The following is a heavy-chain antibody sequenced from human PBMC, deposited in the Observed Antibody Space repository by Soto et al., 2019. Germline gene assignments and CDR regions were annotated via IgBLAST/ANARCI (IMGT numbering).Heavy chain of an antibody. Sequence: PSETLSLTCTVSGGSISSGGYSWSWIRQPPGKGLEWIGYIYHSGSTYYNPSLKSRVTISVDRSKNQFSLKLSSVTAADTAVYYCARATTVVTFDYWGQGTLVTVSS. CDR1: GGSISSGGYS. CDR2: IYHSGST. V-gene: IGHV4-30-2*01. CDR3: ARATTVVTFDY. J-gene: IGHJ4*02. D-gene: IGHD4-17*01.